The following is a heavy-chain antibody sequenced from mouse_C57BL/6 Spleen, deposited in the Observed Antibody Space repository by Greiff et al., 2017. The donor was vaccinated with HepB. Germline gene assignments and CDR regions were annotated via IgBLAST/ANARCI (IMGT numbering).Heavy chain of an antibody. J-gene: IGHJ2*01. D-gene: IGHD3-3*01. V-gene: IGHV1-72*01. Sequence: QVQLQQPGAELVKPGASVKLSCKASGYTFTSYWMHWVKQRPGRGLEWIGRIDPNSGGTKYNEKFKSKATMTVDKPSSTAYMQLSSLTSEDSAVYYCEREGTPYFLGYWGQGTTLTVSS. CDR1: GYTFTSYW. CDR3: EREGTPYFLGY. CDR2: IDPNSGGT.